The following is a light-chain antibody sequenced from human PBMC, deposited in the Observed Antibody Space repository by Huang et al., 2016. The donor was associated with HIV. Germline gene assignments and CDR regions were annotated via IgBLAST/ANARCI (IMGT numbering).Light chain of an antibody. V-gene: IGKV3-11*01. J-gene: IGKJ4*01. CDR1: QSVSLY. CDR2: GAS. Sequence: IVLTQTPASLSLSAGERATLSCRASQSVSLYLALHQHKPGQPPRLLIYGASRRATDIPAMFNGSGSGTDFTLTISSLEAEDSALYYCQESDTWPRLTLGGGTKVEIK. CDR3: QESDTWPRLT.